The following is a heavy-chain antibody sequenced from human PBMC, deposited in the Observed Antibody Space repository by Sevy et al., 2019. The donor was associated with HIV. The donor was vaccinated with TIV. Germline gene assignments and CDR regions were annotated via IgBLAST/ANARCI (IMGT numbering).Heavy chain of an antibody. Sequence: GGSLRLSCAASGFSFRSYWMTWVRQAPGKGLEWVASICQDGSEKYYLDSVKGRFTVSRDNVKNSLFLQMNSLRVEDTAVYYCAREGSYGDYMLSYYYGMDVWGHGTTVTVSS. CDR1: GFSFRSYW. D-gene: IGHD4-17*01. V-gene: IGHV3-7*01. J-gene: IGHJ6*02. CDR3: AREGSYGDYMLSYYYGMDV. CDR2: ICQDGSEK.